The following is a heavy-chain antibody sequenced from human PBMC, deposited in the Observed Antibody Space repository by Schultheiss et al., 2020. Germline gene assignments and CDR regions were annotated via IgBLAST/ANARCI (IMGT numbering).Heavy chain of an antibody. J-gene: IGHJ6*02. D-gene: IGHD3-10*01. CDR3: ARPYYYGSGSYFDGMDV. Sequence: GGSLRLSCAASGFTFSTYGMNWVRQAPGKGLEWVSSISSTSGYIHYADSVKGRFTISRDNAKNSLYLQMNSLRAEDTAVYYCARPYYYGSGSYFDGMDVWGQGTTVTVSS. V-gene: IGHV3-21*01. CDR1: GFTFSTYG. CDR2: ISSTSGYI.